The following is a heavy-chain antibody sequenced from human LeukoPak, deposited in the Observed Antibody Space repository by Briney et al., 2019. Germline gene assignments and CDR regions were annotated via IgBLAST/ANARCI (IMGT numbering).Heavy chain of an antibody. CDR2: IYYSGST. Sequence: SETLSLTCTVSGGSISSYYWSWIRQPPGKGLEWIGYIYYSGSTNYNPSLKSRVTISVDTSKNQFSLKLSSVTAADTAVYYCARASYSSGWYVATPFDYWGQGTLVTVSS. CDR1: GGSISSYY. V-gene: IGHV4-59*01. CDR3: ARASYSSGWYVATPFDY. J-gene: IGHJ4*02. D-gene: IGHD6-19*01.